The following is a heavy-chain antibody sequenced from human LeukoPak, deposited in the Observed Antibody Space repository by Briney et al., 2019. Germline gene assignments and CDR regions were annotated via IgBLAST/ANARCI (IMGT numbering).Heavy chain of an antibody. D-gene: IGHD3-10*01. J-gene: IGHJ4*02. Sequence: PSETLSLTCTVSGGSISSSSYYWGWIRQPPGKGLEWIGSIYYSGSTYYNPSLKSRVTISVDTSKNQFSLKLSSVTAADTAVYYCARQYYYGSGSYYNVWWEPYFDYWGQGTLVTVSS. CDR1: GGSISSSSYY. CDR3: ARQYYYGSGSYYNVWWEPYFDY. V-gene: IGHV4-39*01. CDR2: IYYSGST.